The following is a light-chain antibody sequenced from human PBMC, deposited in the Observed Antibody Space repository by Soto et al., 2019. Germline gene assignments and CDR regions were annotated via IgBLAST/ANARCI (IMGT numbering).Light chain of an antibody. CDR3: QQYKDSMWT. J-gene: IGKJ1*01. CDR1: QTVERW. CDR2: DVS. V-gene: IGKV1-5*01. Sequence: DIQMTQSPSTLSASVGDRVTITCRASQTVERWLAWYQQKPGKAPNLLISDVSSLERGVPSRFSGSGSATEFTLTISGLQPVDFATYYCQQYKDSMWTFGQGTKVESK.